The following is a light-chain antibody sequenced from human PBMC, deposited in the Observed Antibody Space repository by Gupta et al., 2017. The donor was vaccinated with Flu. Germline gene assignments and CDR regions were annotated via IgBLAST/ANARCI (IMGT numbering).Light chain of an antibody. J-gene: IGKJ2*03. V-gene: IGKV3-11*01. CDR2: DAS. Sequence: EIVLTQSPDPLSLSPGERATLSCRARQSVSSYLAWYQQKPGQAPRLLIDDASNRATGIPARCSGRGAGTDFTLTSSSLEPEDVAVYYCQQRSNWPRSFGQGTKLEIK. CDR1: QSVSSY. CDR3: QQRSNWPRS.